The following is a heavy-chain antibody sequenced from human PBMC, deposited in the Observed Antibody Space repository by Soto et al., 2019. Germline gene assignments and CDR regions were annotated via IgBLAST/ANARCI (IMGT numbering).Heavy chain of an antibody. J-gene: IGHJ3*01. CDR3: ARRQRYCSSICTTGGAFDL. D-gene: IGHD2-2*01. CDR2: IYYGGST. V-gene: IGHV4-39*01. CDR1: GGSISSSSHY. Sequence: QLKLQESGPGLVKPSATLSLTFTVSGGSISSSSHYWGWIRQPPGKGLECIGSIYYGGSTYYNPSLKRRVTMSVDTSKNQFSLKLSSVTAADTAVYYCARRQRYCSSICTTGGAFDLWGQGTMVTVSA.